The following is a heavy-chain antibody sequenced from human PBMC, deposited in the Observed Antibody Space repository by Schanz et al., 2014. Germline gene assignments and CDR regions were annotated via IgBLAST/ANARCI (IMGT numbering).Heavy chain of an antibody. V-gene: IGHV3-48*04. D-gene: IGHD3-16*01. Sequence: EAQLVESGGALVEPVGSLRLSCEASGFTFTGYSMNWVRQTPGKGLEWVAYISWSSSTIYYADSVKGRFTTSRDNAKKALYLQMNSLRAEDTAIYYCVADDVWLNLGDFDYWGQGTLVTVSS. J-gene: IGHJ4*02. CDR3: VADDVWLNLGDFDY. CDR1: GFTFTGYS. CDR2: ISWSSSTI.